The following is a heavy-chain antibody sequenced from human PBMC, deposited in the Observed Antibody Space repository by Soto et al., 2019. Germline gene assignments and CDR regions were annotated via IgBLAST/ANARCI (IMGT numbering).Heavy chain of an antibody. CDR2: INAYIAKT. V-gene: IGHV1-18*01. J-gene: IGHJ4*02. Sequence: QVQLVQSGGEVKKPGASVKVSCKASGYTFINYGITWVRQAPGQGLEWLAWINAYIAKTDNAQKVQGRVTMTADTSTSTAYLALRSLTADDTAVLYCPIGDGDTLDYWGQGTVVTVSS. CDR1: GYTFINYG. D-gene: IGHD2-21*02. CDR3: PIGDGDTLDY.